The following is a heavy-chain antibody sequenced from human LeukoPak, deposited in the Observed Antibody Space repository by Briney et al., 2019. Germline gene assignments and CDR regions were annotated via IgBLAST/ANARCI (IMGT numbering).Heavy chain of an antibody. CDR2: IYPDDSDT. CDR3: ARSLSGRTGHFDL. D-gene: IGHD5-12*01. CDR1: GYSFTSYW. Sequence: GESLKISCKGSGYSFTSYWIGWVRQMPGKGLEWMGIIYPDDSDTRYSPSFEGQVTIPADKSISTAYLQWSSLKASDTAMFYCARSLSGRTGHFDLWGRGTLVTVSS. J-gene: IGHJ2*01. V-gene: IGHV5-51*01.